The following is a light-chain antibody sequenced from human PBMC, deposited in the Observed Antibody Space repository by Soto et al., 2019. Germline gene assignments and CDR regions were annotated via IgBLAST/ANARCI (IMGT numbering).Light chain of an antibody. V-gene: IGKV1-27*01. J-gene: IGKJ1*01. CDR1: QGISNY. CDR3: QKYNSALWT. CDR2: AAS. Sequence: DIQMTQSPSSLSSSVGDRVTITCRASQGISNYLAWYQQKPGKVPKLLIYAASTWQSGVPSRFSGSGSGTDFTLTISSLQPEDVATYYCQKYNSALWTFGQGTKVEIK.